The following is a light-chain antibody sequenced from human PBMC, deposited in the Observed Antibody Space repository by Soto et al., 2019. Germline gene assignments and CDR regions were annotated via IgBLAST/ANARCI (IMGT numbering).Light chain of an antibody. Sequence: QSALTQPASVSGSPGQSITISCTGTSTDVGGYNYVSWYQQHPGKAPKLIIYDVSNRPSGVSNRFSGSKSANTASLTISGLQAEDEANYFCSSYTSTSTPVVFGGGTKLTVL. CDR3: SSYTSTSTPVV. J-gene: IGLJ2*01. CDR2: DVS. V-gene: IGLV2-14*01. CDR1: STDVGGYNY.